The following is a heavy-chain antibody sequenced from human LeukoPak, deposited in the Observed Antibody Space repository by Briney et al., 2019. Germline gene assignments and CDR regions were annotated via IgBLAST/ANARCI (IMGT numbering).Heavy chain of an antibody. Sequence: SETLSLTCTVSGGSISSCYWSWIRQPPGKGLEWIGYIYYSGSTNYNPSLKSRVTISVDTSKNQFSLKLSSVTAADTAVYCCARRDTLLSRAFDYWGQGTLVTVSS. CDR1: GGSISSCY. CDR3: ARRDTLLSRAFDY. D-gene: IGHD5-24*01. CDR2: IYYSGST. J-gene: IGHJ4*02. V-gene: IGHV4-59*01.